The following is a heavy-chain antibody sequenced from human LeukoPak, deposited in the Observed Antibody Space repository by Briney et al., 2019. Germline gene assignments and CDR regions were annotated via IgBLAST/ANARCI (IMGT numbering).Heavy chain of an antibody. V-gene: IGHV4-34*01. CDR3: ASAATSGTYNLDS. D-gene: IGHD1-26*01. CDR1: GGSFSGYY. CDR2: INHSGTT. J-gene: IGHJ4*02. Sequence: SETLSLTCAVYGGSFSGYYWSWIRQPPGKGLEWIGEINHSGTTNYKPSLKSRVTISVDASKNQFSLKLTSVTAADTAVYYCASAATSGTYNLDSWGQGTLVTVSS.